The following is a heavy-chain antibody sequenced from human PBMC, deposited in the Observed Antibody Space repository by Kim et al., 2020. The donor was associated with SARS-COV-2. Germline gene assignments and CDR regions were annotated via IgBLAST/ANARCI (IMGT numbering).Heavy chain of an antibody. CDR2: INPDNGNA. CDR1: GYTFTRYT. D-gene: IGHD6-13*01. Sequence: ASVKVSCKTSGYTFTRYTMHWVRQAPGQRLEWMGRINPDNGNAKYSQNFQGRLAITRDTSASTTYMELRSLRSEDTAVYYCTRDTNSMTIVPAGMYYWGQGTLVTVSP. CDR3: TRDTNSMTIVPAGMYY. V-gene: IGHV1-3*01. J-gene: IGHJ4*02.